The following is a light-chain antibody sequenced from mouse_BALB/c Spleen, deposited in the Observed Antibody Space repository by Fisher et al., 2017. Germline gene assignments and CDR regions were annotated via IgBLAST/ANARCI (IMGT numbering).Light chain of an antibody. J-gene: IGKJ5*01. Sequence: IVLTQSPAIMSASSGEKVTISCSASSSVSYMHWYQQKSGTSPKRWIYDTSKLASGVPARFSGSGSGTSYSLTISSMEAEDAATYYCQQWSSNPLTFGAGTKLELK. V-gene: IGKV4-59*01. CDR3: QQWSSNPLT. CDR1: SSVSY. CDR2: DTS.